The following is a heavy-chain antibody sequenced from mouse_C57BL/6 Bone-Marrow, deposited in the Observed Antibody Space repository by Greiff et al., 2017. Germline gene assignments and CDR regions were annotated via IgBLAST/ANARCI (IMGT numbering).Heavy chain of an antibody. CDR3: TSPRAY. CDR1: GYTFTDYE. Sequence: VKLQESGAELVRPGASVTLSCKASGYTFTDYEMHWVKQTPVHGLEWIGAIDPETGGTAYNQKFKGKAILTADKSSSTAYMELRSLTSEDSAVYYCTSPRAYWGQGTLVTVSA. V-gene: IGHV1-15*01. CDR2: IDPETGGT. J-gene: IGHJ3*01.